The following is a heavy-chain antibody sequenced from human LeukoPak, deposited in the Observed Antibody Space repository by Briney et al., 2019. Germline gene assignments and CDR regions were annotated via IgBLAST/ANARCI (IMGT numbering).Heavy chain of an antibody. V-gene: IGHV3-7*04. CDR2: INQDGSDK. CDR1: GFTSSSNW. D-gene: IGHD1-1*01. J-gene: IGHJ4*02. Sequence: GGSLRLSCAASGFTSSSNWMSWVRQAPGKGLAWVANINQDGSDKYYVDSVKGRFTISRDNTKNSLYLQMNSLRAEDTAVYYCARHDPVLDYWGQGTLVTVSS. CDR3: ARHDPVLDY.